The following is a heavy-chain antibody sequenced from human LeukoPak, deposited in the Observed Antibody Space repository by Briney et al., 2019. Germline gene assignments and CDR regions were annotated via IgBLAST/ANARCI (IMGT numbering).Heavy chain of an antibody. CDR2: IRYDGSNK. V-gene: IGHV3-30*02. Sequence: GGSLRLSCAASGFTFSSYGMHWVRQAPGKGLEWVAFIRYDGSNKYYADSVKGRFTISRDNSKNTLYLQMNSLRAEDTAVYYCAKGDSHYSSSWYRPDWFDPWGQGTLVTVSS. D-gene: IGHD6-13*01. CDR1: GFTFSSYG. J-gene: IGHJ5*02. CDR3: AKGDSHYSSSWYRPDWFDP.